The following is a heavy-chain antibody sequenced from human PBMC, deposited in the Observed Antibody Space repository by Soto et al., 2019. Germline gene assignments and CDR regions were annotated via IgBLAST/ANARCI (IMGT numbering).Heavy chain of an antibody. D-gene: IGHD4-17*01. V-gene: IGHV3-11*06. CDR3: ARVLDRLAARPTATKPLKAGMDV. CDR1: GFTFSDYY. Sequence: PGGSLRLSCAASGFTFSDYYMSWIRQAPGKGLEWVSYISSSSSYTNYADSVKGRFTISRDNAKNSLYLQMNSLRAEDTAVYYCARVLDRLAARPTATKPLKAGMDVWGQGTTVTVSS. J-gene: IGHJ6*02. CDR2: ISSSSSYT.